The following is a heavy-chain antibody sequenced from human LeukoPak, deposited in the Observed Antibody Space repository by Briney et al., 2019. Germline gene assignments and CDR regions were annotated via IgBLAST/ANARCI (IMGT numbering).Heavy chain of an antibody. Sequence: GGSLRLSCAASGFTLNNYAMSWVRQAPGKGLQWVASLKHDGSEKYFVDSLKGRFTISRDNAKNSFHLQLKSLRVDDTAVYYCARDQRHCASTSCHFWYFDLWGRGTLVTVSS. CDR1: GFTLNNYA. V-gene: IGHV3-7*01. CDR2: LKHDGSEK. D-gene: IGHD2-2*01. CDR3: ARDQRHCASTSCHFWYFDL. J-gene: IGHJ2*01.